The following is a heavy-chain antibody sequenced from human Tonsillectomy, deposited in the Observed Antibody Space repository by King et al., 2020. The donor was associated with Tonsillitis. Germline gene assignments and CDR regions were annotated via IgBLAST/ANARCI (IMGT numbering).Heavy chain of an antibody. D-gene: IGHD3-9*01. CDR3: AKAETYYDILTGYSFDY. CDR1: GFTFDDYA. Sequence: VQLVESGGGLVQPGRSLRISCAASGFTFDDYAMHWVRQAPGKGLEWVSGISWNSGSTGYADCVKGRFTISRDNAKNSLYLQMNSLRAEDTALYYCAKAETYYDILTGYSFDYWGQGTLVTVSS. CDR2: ISWNSGST. J-gene: IGHJ4*02. V-gene: IGHV3-9*01.